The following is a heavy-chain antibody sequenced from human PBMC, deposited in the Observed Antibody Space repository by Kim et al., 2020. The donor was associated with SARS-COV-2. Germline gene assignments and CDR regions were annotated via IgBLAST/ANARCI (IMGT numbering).Heavy chain of an antibody. J-gene: IGHJ4*02. CDR3: ARGTGGGYLDY. Sequence: GGSLRLSCAASGFTFSSYGMHWVRQAPGKGLEWVAVIWYDGSNKYYADSVKGRFTISRDNSKNTLYLQMNSLRAEDTAVYYCARGTGGGYLDYWGQGTLVTVSS. CDR1: GFTFSSYG. V-gene: IGHV3-33*01. CDR2: IWYDGSNK. D-gene: IGHD3-22*01.